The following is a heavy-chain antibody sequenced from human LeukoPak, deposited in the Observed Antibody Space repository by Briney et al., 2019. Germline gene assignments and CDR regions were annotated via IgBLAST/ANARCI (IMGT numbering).Heavy chain of an antibody. CDR2: IYFSGTT. Sequence: SDTLSLTCTLSGGSLSIYYWSWLRQPPGKGLEWIGYIYFSGTTNIDPSLKSRGPISVDMSKSQFSLKLSSVTAADTAVYYCAREDPQTTVPEGFDVWGQGTTVTVSS. V-gene: IGHV4-59*01. CDR3: AREDPQTTVPEGFDV. CDR1: GGSLSIYY. D-gene: IGHD4-17*01. J-gene: IGHJ6*02.